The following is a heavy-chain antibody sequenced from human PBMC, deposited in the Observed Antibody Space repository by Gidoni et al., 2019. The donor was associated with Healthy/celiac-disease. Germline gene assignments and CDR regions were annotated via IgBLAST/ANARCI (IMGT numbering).Heavy chain of an antibody. CDR3: ARGGSSYDYVWGSYHGTRFHY. D-gene: IGHD3-16*02. CDR1: GGSFSGYY. J-gene: IGHJ4*02. V-gene: IGHV4-34*01. CDR2: INHSGST. Sequence: QVQLQQWGAGLLKPSETLSLTCAVYGGSFSGYYWSWIRQPPGKGLEWIGEINHSGSTNYNPSLKSRVTISVDTSKNQFSLKLSSVTAADTAVYYCARGGSSYDYVWGSYHGTRFHYWGQGTLVTVSS.